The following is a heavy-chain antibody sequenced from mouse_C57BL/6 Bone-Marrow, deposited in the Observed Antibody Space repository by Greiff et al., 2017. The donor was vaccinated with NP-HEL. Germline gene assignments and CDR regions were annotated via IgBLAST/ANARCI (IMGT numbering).Heavy chain of an antibody. Sequence: VQLQQSGAELVKPGASVKLSCKASGYTFTSYWMHWVKQRPGQGLEWIGMIHPNSGSTNYNEQFKSKATLTVDKSSSTAYMQLSSLTSEDSAVXYCARNGYYGSSYCYWYFDVWGTGTTVTVSS. CDR3: ARNGYYGSSYCYWYFDV. D-gene: IGHD1-1*01. CDR2: IHPNSGST. V-gene: IGHV1-64*01. CDR1: GYTFTSYW. J-gene: IGHJ1*03.